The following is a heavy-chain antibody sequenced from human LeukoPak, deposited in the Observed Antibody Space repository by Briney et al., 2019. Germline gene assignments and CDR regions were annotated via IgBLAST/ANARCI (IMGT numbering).Heavy chain of an antibody. D-gene: IGHD3-16*02. CDR1: GFTFSSYA. CDR2: ISGSGGST. Sequence: GGSLRLSCAASGFTFSSYAMSLVRQAPGKGLEWVSAISGSGGSTYYADSVKGRFTISRDNSKNTLYLQMNSLRAEDTAVYYCAKGIWYDYVWGSYRCWGQGTLVTVSS. CDR3: AKGIWYDYVWGSYRC. J-gene: IGHJ4*02. V-gene: IGHV3-23*01.